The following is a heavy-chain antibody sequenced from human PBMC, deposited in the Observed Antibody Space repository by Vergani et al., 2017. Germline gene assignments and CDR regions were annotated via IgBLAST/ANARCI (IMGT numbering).Heavy chain of an antibody. CDR3: ARDFGGEWYFDL. CDR2: VFRNGNV. J-gene: IGHJ2*01. Sequence: QVQLQQWGAGVVKPSGTLSLTCAVFGESFSSFYWSWIRQSPGTGLELIGYVFRNGNVNYNPSFNFRVAIDTSNNELSLRVTSVTAADTAVYYCARDFGGEWYFDLWGRGATVTVSS. CDR1: GESFSSFY. D-gene: IGHD4-23*01. V-gene: IGHV4-4*08.